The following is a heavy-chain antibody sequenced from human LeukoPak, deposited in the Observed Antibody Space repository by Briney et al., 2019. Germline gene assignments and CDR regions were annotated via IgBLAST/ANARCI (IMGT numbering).Heavy chain of an antibody. D-gene: IGHD6-25*01. CDR3: ARAETLAAIYFDF. Sequence: SETLSLTCSVSGGSISPYYWSWIRQPPGKGLEWIGYIFYSGITAYNPSLKSRVTISLDSSKSQFFLRLTSVTAADTAMYYCARAETLAAIYFDFWGQGSLVTVSS. J-gene: IGHJ4*02. CDR2: IFYSGIT. CDR1: GGSISPYY. V-gene: IGHV4-59*01.